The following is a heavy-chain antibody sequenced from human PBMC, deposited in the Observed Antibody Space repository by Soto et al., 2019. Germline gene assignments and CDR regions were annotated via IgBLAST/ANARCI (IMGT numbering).Heavy chain of an antibody. J-gene: IGHJ4*02. V-gene: IGHV6-1*01. CDR1: GDSVSSNSAA. Sequence: SQTLSLTCAISGDSVSSNSAAWNWIRQSPSRGLEWLGRTYYRPKWYNDYAVSVKSRITINPDTSKNQFSLQLSSVTPEDTTVYYCTRGTFSSSWSPFDYWGQGTLVTVSS. CDR2: TYYRPKWYN. D-gene: IGHD6-13*01. CDR3: TRGTFSSSWSPFDY.